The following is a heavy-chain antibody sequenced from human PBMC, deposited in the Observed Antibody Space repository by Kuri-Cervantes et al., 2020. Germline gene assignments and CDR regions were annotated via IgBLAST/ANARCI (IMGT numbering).Heavy chain of an antibody. Sequence: GGSLRLSCTASGFTFRSYSMHWLRQAPGKGLEWVAFIWYDGSNKYYADSVKGRFTISRDNAKNSLYLQMNSLRVEDMAVYYCEVVSVAGGEYFDYWGQGTMVTVSS. J-gene: IGHJ4*02. V-gene: IGHV3-33*03. CDR3: EVVSVAGGEYFDY. D-gene: IGHD6-19*01. CDR2: IWYDGSNK. CDR1: GFTFRSYS.